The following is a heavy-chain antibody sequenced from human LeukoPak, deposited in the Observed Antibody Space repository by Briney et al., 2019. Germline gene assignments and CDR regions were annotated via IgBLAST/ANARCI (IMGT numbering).Heavy chain of an antibody. CDR3: ASDTFGEAVYGMDV. CDR2: ISLYNGNT. V-gene: IGHV1-18*01. J-gene: IGHJ6*02. D-gene: IGHD3-10*01. CDR1: GYTLTSYG. Sequence: GASVKVSCKASGYTLTSYGISWVRQAPGQGPEWIGWISLYNGNTKYAHNVQGRVTLTTDTSTSTAFMEVRSLRSDDTAVYYCASDTFGEAVYGMDVWGQGTTVTVS.